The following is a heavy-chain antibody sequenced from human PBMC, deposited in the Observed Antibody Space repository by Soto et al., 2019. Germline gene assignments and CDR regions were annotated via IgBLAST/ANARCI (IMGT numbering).Heavy chain of an antibody. J-gene: IGHJ4*02. CDR1: GFSFWSSG. CDR2: ISYDGSNK. CDR3: AKDGERQGYSSVSSHFDN. D-gene: IGHD6-19*01. Sequence: PAGCLRLSCAACGFSFWSSGVPWVCQAPGKGLEWVAVISYDGSNKYYADSVKGRFTISRDNSKNTLYLQMNSLRAEDTAVYYCAKDGERQGYSSVSSHFDNCAQGTLVTVSS. V-gene: IGHV3-30*18.